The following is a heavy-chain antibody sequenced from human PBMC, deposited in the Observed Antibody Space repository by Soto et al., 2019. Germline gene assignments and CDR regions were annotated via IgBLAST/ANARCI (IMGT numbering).Heavy chain of an antibody. Sequence: GGSLRLSCAASGFTFSSYWMHWVRQAPGKGLVWVSRINSDGSDIYYADSVMGRFTISRDNAKNTLYLQMNSLRAEDTAVYYSARERHGYSYSTPWGQGTLVTVSS. CDR1: GFTFSSYW. D-gene: IGHD5-18*01. CDR3: ARERHGYSYSTP. J-gene: IGHJ5*02. CDR2: INSDGSDI. V-gene: IGHV3-74*01.